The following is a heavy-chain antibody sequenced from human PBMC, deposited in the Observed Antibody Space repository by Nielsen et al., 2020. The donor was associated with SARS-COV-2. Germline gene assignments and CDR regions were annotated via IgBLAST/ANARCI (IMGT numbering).Heavy chain of an antibody. CDR2: IYYSGST. CDR3: ARGSIAARLRYFDY. J-gene: IGHJ4*02. CDR1: GGSISSYY. D-gene: IGHD6-6*01. Sequence: GSLRLSCTVSGGSISSYYWSWIRQPPGKGLEWIGYIYYSGSTNYNPSLKSRVTISVDTSKNQFSLKLSSVTAADTAVYYCARGSIAARLRYFDYWGQGTLVTVSS. V-gene: IGHV4-59*08.